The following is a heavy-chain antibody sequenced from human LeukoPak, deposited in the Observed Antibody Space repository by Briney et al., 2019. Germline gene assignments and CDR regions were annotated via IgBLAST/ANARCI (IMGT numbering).Heavy chain of an antibody. V-gene: IGHV3-30-3*01. CDR2: ISYDGSNK. J-gene: IGHJ4*02. CDR3: ARDGSYGTDNAYFDY. CDR1: GFTFSSYA. D-gene: IGHD5-18*01. Sequence: GGSLRLSCAASGFTFSSYAMHWVRQAPGKGLEWVAVISYDGSNKYYADSVKGRFTISRDNSKNTLYLQMNSLRAEDTAVYYCARDGSYGTDNAYFDYWGRGTLVTVSS.